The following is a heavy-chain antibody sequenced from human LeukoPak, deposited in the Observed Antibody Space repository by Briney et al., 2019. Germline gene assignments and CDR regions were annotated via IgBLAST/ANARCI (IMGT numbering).Heavy chain of an antibody. J-gene: IGHJ4*02. V-gene: IGHV1-18*01. CDR3: ARDRSIAAAGPTVGDY. CDR2: ISAYNGNT. CDR1: GYTFTSYG. Sequence: ASVKVSCNASGYTFTSYGISWVRQAPGQGLEWMGWISAYNGNTNYAQKLQGRVTMTTDTSTSTAYMELRSLRSDDTAVYYCARDRSIAAAGPTVGDYWGQGTLVTVSS. D-gene: IGHD6-13*01.